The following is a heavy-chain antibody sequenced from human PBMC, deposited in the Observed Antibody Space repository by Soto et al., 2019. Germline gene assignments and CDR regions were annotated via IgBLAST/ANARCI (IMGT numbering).Heavy chain of an antibody. CDR3: ARDMAARLFDY. J-gene: IGHJ4*02. D-gene: IGHD6-6*01. Sequence: GGSLRLTWAASVFTFISYEMNWVRQAPGKGLEWVSYISSSGSTIYYADSVKGRFTISRDNAKNSLYLQMNSLRAEDTAVYYCARDMAARLFDYWGQGTLVTVS. CDR1: VFTFISYE. V-gene: IGHV3-48*03. CDR2: ISSSGSTI.